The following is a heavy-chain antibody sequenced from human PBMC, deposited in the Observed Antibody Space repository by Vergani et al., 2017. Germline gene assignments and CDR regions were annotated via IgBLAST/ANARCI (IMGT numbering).Heavy chain of an antibody. J-gene: IGHJ5*02. CDR1: GSTVSGNY. V-gene: IGHV3-66*02. D-gene: IGHD3-10*01. Sequence: VQLVESGGGLVKPGGSLRLSCAASGSTVSGNYMTWVRRAPGKGLEWVSHIYSGDETYYADSVQGRVTISRDTSKNTLHLQINNLRVEDTAVYYCARGNYYGSGTYVDPWGQGTLVTVSS. CDR2: IYSGDET. CDR3: ARGNYYGSGTYVDP.